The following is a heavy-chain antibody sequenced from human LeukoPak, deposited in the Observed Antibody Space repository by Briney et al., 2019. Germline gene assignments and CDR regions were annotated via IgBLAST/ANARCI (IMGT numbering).Heavy chain of an antibody. V-gene: IGHV1-2*02. Sequence: ASVKVSCKASGYTFTGYYMHWVRQAPGQGLEWMGWINPNSGGTNYAQKFQGRVTMTRDTSISTAYMELSRLRSDDTAVYYCARGELFQNYDFWSGYWNYWGQGTLVTVSS. D-gene: IGHD3-3*01. CDR1: GYTFTGYY. CDR2: INPNSGGT. CDR3: ARGELFQNYDFWSGYWNY. J-gene: IGHJ4*02.